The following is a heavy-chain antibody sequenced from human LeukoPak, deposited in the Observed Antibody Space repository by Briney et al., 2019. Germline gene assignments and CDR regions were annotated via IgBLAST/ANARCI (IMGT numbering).Heavy chain of an antibody. Sequence: SETLSLTCTISGGSVSDYYWGWIRQPPGKGLEWIGSIYYSGSTYYNPSLKSRVTISVDTSKNQFSLKLSSVTAADTAVYYCARDGAGSGQLVAEYYFDYWGQGTLVTVSS. CDR2: IYYSGST. D-gene: IGHD6-13*01. J-gene: IGHJ4*02. CDR1: GGSVSDYY. V-gene: IGHV4-39*07. CDR3: ARDGAGSGQLVAEYYFDY.